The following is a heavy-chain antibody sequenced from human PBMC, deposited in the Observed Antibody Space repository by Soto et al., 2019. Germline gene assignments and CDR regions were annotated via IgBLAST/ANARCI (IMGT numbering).Heavy chain of an antibody. J-gene: IGHJ6*02. CDR3: VNYISSWSGNYYGLDV. V-gene: IGHV3-23*01. D-gene: IGHD6-13*01. CDR2: IGGNGDST. CDR1: GFTFSSYA. Sequence: GGSLRLSCAASGFTFSSYAMSWVRQAPGKGLEWVSLIGGNGDSTYYADSVKGRFTICRDNSKNKLYLQMNSLRAEDTAVYYCVNYISSWSGNYYGLDVWGQGTTVTVSS.